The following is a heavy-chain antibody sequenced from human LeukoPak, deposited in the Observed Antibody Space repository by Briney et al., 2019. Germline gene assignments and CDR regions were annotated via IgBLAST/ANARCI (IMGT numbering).Heavy chain of an antibody. J-gene: IGHJ6*02. Sequence: GGSLRLSCAASGFTFDGYAMHWVRQAPGKGLEWVFLISWDGGSTYYADSVKGRFTISRDNSKNSLYLQMNSLRAEDTALYYCAKGGQQPGDGMGVWGQGTTVTVSS. CDR2: ISWDGGST. V-gene: IGHV3-43D*03. CDR3: AKGGQQPGDGMGV. D-gene: IGHD6-13*01. CDR1: GFTFDGYA.